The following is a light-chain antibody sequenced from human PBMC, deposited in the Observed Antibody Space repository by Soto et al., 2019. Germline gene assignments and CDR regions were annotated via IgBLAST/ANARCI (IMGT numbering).Light chain of an antibody. CDR2: SAS. CDR1: QDIGNW. CDR3: QQAKNFPWT. V-gene: IGKV1-12*01. J-gene: IGKJ1*01. Sequence: DIPMTQSPSSVSAAVGDGVTFTCRASQDIGNWLAWYQQKPGEAPRLLIYSASSLQSGVPSRFSGSGSGTEFTLTISSLQPEDFATYFCQQAKNFPWTFGQGTKVE.